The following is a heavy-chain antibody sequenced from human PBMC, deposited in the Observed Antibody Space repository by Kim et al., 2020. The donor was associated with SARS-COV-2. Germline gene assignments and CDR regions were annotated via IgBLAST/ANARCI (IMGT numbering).Heavy chain of an antibody. CDR3: ARPDYGDHYYYYGMDV. V-gene: IGHV1-69*01. Sequence: QQFQGRVTITADESTSTAYMELSSLRSEDTAVYYCARPDYGDHYYYYGMDVWGQGTTVTVSS. J-gene: IGHJ6*02. D-gene: IGHD4-17*01.